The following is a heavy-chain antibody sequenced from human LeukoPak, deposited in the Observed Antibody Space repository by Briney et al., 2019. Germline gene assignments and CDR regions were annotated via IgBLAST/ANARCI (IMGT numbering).Heavy chain of an antibody. J-gene: IGHJ3*02. Sequence: PGGSLRLSCAASGFTFSSYSMSWVRQAPGKGLEWVASINQDGSEKYYVDSVKGRFTVSRDNAKNSVYLQMNSLRTEDTAIYYCAGAWSRVDGFDIWGQGTMVTVSS. V-gene: IGHV3-7*01. CDR2: INQDGSEK. CDR1: GFTFSSYS. D-gene: IGHD2-8*02. CDR3: AGAWSRVDGFDI.